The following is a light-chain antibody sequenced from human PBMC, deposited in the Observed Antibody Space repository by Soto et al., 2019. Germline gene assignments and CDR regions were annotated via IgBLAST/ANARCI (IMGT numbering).Light chain of an antibody. Sequence: AIQMTQSPSSLSASVGDRVTITCRASQAIRNELGWYQHKPGKAPKFLIYAASSLQSGVPSRFSGIGSGTDFTLTISSLQPEDFATYYCLQDYNYPRTFGQGTKVDIK. V-gene: IGKV1-6*01. CDR2: AAS. J-gene: IGKJ1*01. CDR1: QAIRNE. CDR3: LQDYNYPRT.